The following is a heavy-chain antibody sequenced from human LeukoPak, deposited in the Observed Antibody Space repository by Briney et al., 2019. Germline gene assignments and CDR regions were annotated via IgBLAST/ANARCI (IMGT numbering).Heavy chain of an antibody. V-gene: IGHV1-18*04. Sequence: ASVKVSCKASGYTFTGYYMHWVRQAPGQGLEWMGWSSGYNGNTNYAQKLQGRVTMTTDTSTSTAYMELRSLRSDDTAVYYCARESPLLGYYMDVWGKGTTVTISS. CDR1: GYTFTGYY. D-gene: IGHD2-8*02. CDR2: SSGYNGNT. J-gene: IGHJ6*03. CDR3: ARESPLLGYYMDV.